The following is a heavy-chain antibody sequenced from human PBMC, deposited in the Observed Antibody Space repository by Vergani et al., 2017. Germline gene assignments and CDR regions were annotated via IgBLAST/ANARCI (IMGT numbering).Heavy chain of an antibody. CDR2: INPSGGST. Sequence: QVQLVQSGAEVKKPGASVKVSCKASGYTFTSYYMHWVRQAPGQGLEWMGIINPSGGSTSYAQKFQGRVTMTRDTSTSTVYMELSSLRSEATAVYYCARDHGCGGDCYPLNWFDPWGQGTLVTVSS. CDR3: ARDHGCGGDCYPLNWFDP. V-gene: IGHV1-46*01. D-gene: IGHD2-21*01. CDR1: GYTFTSYY. J-gene: IGHJ5*02.